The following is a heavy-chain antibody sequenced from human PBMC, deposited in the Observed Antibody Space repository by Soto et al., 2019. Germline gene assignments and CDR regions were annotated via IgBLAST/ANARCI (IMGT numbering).Heavy chain of an antibody. Sequence: VQLVESGGGLVQPGEPRRLSCTASGLTFSISWMTWVRQAPGEGLEWVSTINPAGNVKQYADSVKERFTISRDNAKNSLFLQMSGLRVDDTAVYYCGTANTPYAFDMWGQGTMVTVSS. CDR1: GLTFSISW. CDR3: GTANTPYAFDM. J-gene: IGHJ3*02. V-gene: IGHV3-7*01. CDR2: INPAGNVK.